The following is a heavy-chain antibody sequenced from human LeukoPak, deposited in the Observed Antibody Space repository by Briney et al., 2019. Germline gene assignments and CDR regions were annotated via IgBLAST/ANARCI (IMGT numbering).Heavy chain of an antibody. CDR3: ARGLPGIGDSWSGRRRHWFDP. D-gene: IGHD3-3*01. V-gene: IGHV4-34*01. J-gene: IGHJ5*02. CDR1: GGSFSGYY. CDR2: INHSGST. Sequence: KPSETLSLTCAVYGGSFSGYYWSWIRQPPGKGLEWIGEINHSGSTNYNPSLKSRVTISVDTSKNQFSPKLSSVTAADTAVYYCARGLPGIGDSWSGRRRHWFDPWGQGTLVTVSS.